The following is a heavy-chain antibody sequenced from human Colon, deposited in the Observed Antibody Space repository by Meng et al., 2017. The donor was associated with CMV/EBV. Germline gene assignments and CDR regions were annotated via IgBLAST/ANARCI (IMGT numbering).Heavy chain of an antibody. V-gene: IGHV3-30*04. J-gene: IGHJ6*02. CDR1: GFIFSNYA. CDR2: ITYDGVVT. Sequence: GESLKISCTASGFIFSNYAFHWVRQAPGKGLDWVAVITYDGVVTYHADSVKGRFTISRDNAKNSLYLQMNSLRAEDTAVYYCARGPYYYYYGMDVWGQGTTVTVSS. CDR3: ARGPYYYYYGMDV.